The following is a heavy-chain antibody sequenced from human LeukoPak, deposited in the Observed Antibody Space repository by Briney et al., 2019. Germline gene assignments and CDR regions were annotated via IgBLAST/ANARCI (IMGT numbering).Heavy chain of an antibody. CDR2: INTNTGNP. J-gene: IGHJ6*02. V-gene: IGHV7-4-1*02. D-gene: IGHD6-13*01. CDR1: GYTFTSYA. Sequence: ASVKVSCKASGYTFTSYAMNWVRQAPGQGLEWMGWINTNTGNPTYAQGFTGRFVFSLDTSVSTAYLQISSLKAEDTAVYYCARDILYSSSWSPRQGYYYGMDVWGQGTTVTVSS. CDR3: ARDILYSSSWSPRQGYYYGMDV.